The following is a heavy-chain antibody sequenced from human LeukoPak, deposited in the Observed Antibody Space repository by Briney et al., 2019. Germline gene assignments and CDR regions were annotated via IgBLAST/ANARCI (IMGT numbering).Heavy chain of an antibody. J-gene: IGHJ4*02. CDR2: IHYSGST. CDR3: ARQVWSGSYYWG. Sequence: PSETLSLTCTVSGGSISSSTYYWGWIRQPPGKGLEWIGSIHYSGSTYYNPSLKSRVTISVDTSKNQFSLKLCSVTAADTAVYYCARQVWSGSYYWGWGQGTLVTVSS. CDR1: GGSISSSTYY. D-gene: IGHD1-26*01. V-gene: IGHV4-39*01.